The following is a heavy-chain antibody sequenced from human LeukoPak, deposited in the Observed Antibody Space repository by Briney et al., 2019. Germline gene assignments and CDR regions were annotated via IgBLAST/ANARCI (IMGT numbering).Heavy chain of an antibody. CDR3: ARRATMTSQNDGMDV. J-gene: IGHJ6*02. V-gene: IGHV5-10-1*01. CDR2: IDPSGSYT. Sequence: HGESLRISCKGSGYSFTSYWISWVRQMPGKGLEWMGRIDPSGSYTNYSPSFQGHVTISADKSITTAYLQWTSLKASDTAMYYCARRATMTSQNDGMDVWGQGTTVTVSS. CDR1: GYSFTSYW. D-gene: IGHD3-22*01.